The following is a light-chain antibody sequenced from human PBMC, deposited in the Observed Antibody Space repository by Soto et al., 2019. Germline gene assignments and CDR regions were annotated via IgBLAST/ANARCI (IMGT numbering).Light chain of an antibody. CDR1: SSDVGNYNL. CDR3: CLYEGDSYV. CDR2: DVS. J-gene: IGLJ1*01. V-gene: IGLV2-23*02. Sequence: QSVLTQPASVSGSPGQSITISSTGTSSDVGNYNLVSWYQQHPGKAPKLMIYDVSKRTSGVSNLFSGAKSGNAASLTTTGLQADGGADYFCCLYEGDSYVFGPGTTLTVL.